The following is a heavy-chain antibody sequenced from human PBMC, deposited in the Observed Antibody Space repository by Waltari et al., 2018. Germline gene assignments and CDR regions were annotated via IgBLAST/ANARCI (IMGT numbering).Heavy chain of an antibody. CDR3: ARGLERVEDY. CDR1: GGSFSGYY. V-gene: IGHV4-34*01. Sequence: QVQLQQWGAGLLKPSETLSLTCAVYGGSFSGYYWSWIRQPPGKGLEWIGEINHSGSTNHNPSLKSRVTISVDTSKNQFSLKLSSVTAADTAVYYCARGLERVEDYWGHGTLVTVSS. D-gene: IGHD1-1*01. J-gene: IGHJ4*01. CDR2: INHSGST.